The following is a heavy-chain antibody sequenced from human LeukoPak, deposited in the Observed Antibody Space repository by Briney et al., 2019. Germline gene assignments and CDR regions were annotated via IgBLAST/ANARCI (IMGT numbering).Heavy chain of an antibody. CDR1: GFTFNSYW. D-gene: IGHD3-10*01. V-gene: IGHV3-74*01. CDR3: TRVYGSGTYTFDY. J-gene: IGHJ4*02. Sequence: QPGGSLRLSCAASGFTFNSYWMHWVRQAPGKGLVWVARISTDGSSTSYADSVKGRFTISRDNAKNTLYLQMNSLRAEDTAVYYCTRVYGSGTYTFDYWGQGTLVTVSS. CDR2: ISTDGSST.